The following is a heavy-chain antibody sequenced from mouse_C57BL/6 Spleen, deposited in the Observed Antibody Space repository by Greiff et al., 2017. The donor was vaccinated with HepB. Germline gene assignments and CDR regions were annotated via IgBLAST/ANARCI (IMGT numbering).Heavy chain of an antibody. CDR3: ARDGGYQFDY. Sequence: EVKLVESEGGLVQPGSSMKLSCTASGFTFSDYYMAWVRQVPEKGLEWVANINYDGSSTYYLDSLKSRFIISRDNAKNILYLQMSSLKSEDTATYYCARDGGYQFDYWGQGTTLTVSS. V-gene: IGHV5-16*01. CDR1: GFTFSDYY. J-gene: IGHJ2*01. CDR2: INYDGSST.